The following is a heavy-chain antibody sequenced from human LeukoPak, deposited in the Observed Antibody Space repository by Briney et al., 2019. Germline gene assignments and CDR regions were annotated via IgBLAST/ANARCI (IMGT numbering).Heavy chain of an antibody. Sequence: SETLSLTCTVSGGSISSSDYYWGWIRQPPGEGLEYIGSLYYSGSTYYNSSLKSRVTISVDTSKNQFSLKLSSVTAADTAVYYCARLETGTTSCYWGQGTLVTVSS. CDR1: GGSISSSDYY. CDR3: ARLETGTTSCY. J-gene: IGHJ4*02. V-gene: IGHV4-39*01. CDR2: LYYSGST. D-gene: IGHD1-14*01.